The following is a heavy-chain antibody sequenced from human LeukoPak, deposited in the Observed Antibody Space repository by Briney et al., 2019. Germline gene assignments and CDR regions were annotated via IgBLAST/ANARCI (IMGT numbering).Heavy chain of an antibody. CDR3: ARSDQDYVGAFDI. V-gene: IGHV1-69*05. J-gene: IGHJ3*02. CDR1: GGAFSSYA. CDR2: IIPIFGTA. Sequence: SVKVSCKASGGAFSSYAISWVRQAPGQGLEWMGGIIPIFGTANYAQKFQGRVTVTTDESTSTAYMELSSLRSEDTAVYYCARSDQDYVGAFDIWGQGTMVTVSS. D-gene: IGHD4-23*01.